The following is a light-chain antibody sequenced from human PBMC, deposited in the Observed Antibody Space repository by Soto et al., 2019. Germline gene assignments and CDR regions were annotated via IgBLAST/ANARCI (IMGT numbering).Light chain of an antibody. CDR1: PDISNY. CDR3: QQYDNLLSIT. Sequence: DIQMTQAPSALSASVGDRVTITCQASPDISNYLNWYQQKPGKAPKLLIYDASNLETGVPSRFSGSGAGTDFTFTISRLQPEDIATYYCQQYDNLLSITFGQGTRLEIK. J-gene: IGKJ5*01. CDR2: DAS. V-gene: IGKV1-33*01.